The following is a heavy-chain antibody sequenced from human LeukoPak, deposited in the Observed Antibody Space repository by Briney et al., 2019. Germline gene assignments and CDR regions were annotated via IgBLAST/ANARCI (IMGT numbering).Heavy chain of an antibody. D-gene: IGHD2-2*01. J-gene: IGHJ5*02. Sequence: SVKVSCKASGGTFISYAISWVRQAPGQGLEWMGGIIPIFGTANYAQKFQGRVTTTADESTTTAYMELSSLRSEHTAVYYCARCPIVVVPAAIGGGFQDWFAPWGQGTLVTVSS. CDR3: ARCPIVVVPAAIGGGFQDWFAP. CDR1: GGTFISYA. CDR2: IIPIFGTA. V-gene: IGHV1-69*13.